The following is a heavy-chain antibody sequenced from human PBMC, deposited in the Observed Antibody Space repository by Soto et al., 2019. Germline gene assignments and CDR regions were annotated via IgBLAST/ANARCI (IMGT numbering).Heavy chain of an antibody. Sequence: ASVKVSCKASGYTFTSYGMSWVRQAPGQGLEWMGWISAYNGNTNYAQKLQGRVTMTTDTSTSTAYMELRSLRSDDTAVYYCARGVIVVVPAANYWFDPWGQGTLVTVSS. V-gene: IGHV1-18*01. J-gene: IGHJ5*02. D-gene: IGHD2-2*01. CDR1: GYTFTSYG. CDR2: ISAYNGNT. CDR3: ARGVIVVVPAANYWFDP.